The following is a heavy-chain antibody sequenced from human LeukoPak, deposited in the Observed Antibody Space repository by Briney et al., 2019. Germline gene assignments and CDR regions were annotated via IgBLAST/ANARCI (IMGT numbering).Heavy chain of an antibody. Sequence: PGGALRLSCAASGFTFSSYAMSWVRQAPGKGLEWVSAISGSGGSTYYADSVKGRFTISRDNSKNTLYLQMHSLRAEDTAVYYCAKAGVVVASFHYWVQGTLVTVSS. J-gene: IGHJ4*02. CDR3: AKAGVVVASFHY. V-gene: IGHV3-23*01. CDR1: GFTFSSYA. D-gene: IGHD5-12*01. CDR2: ISGSGGST.